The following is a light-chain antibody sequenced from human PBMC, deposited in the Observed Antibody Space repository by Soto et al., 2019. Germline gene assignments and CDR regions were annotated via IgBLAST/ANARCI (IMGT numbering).Light chain of an antibody. CDR1: NIGSKS. J-gene: IGLJ2*01. Sequence: SYELTQPPSVSVAPGKTARITCGGNNIGSKSVHWYQQKPGQAPVLVIYYESDRPSGIPERFSGSNSGNTATLTISRVEAGDEADYYCQVLDGSRDAVVFGGGTKLTVL. CDR2: YES. CDR3: QVLDGSRDAVV. V-gene: IGLV3-21*04.